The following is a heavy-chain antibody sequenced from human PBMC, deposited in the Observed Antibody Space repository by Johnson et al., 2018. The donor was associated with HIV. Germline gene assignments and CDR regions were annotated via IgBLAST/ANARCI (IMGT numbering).Heavy chain of an antibody. Sequence: QVQLVESGGVLVQPGRSLRLSCAASGFTFDDYAMHWVRQAPGKGLEWVAVISYDGSNKYYADSVKGRFTISRDNSKNTLYLQMNSLRAEYTAVYYCATLSLIAAPDPFDIWGQGTMVTVSS. V-gene: IGHV3-30*04. CDR3: ATLSLIAAPDPFDI. J-gene: IGHJ3*02. D-gene: IGHD6-6*01. CDR2: ISYDGSNK. CDR1: GFTFDDYA.